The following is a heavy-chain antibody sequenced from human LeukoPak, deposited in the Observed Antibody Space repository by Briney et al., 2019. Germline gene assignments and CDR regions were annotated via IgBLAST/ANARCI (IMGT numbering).Heavy chain of an antibody. CDR3: ARDAFYCDFWSGQPNGYFDY. V-gene: IGHV3-33*01. Sequence: TGGSLRLSCAASGFTFSSYGMHWVRQAPGKGLEWVAVIWYDGSNKYYADSVKGRFTISRDNSKNTLYLQMNSLRAEDTAVYYCARDAFYCDFWSGQPNGYFDYWGQGTLVTVSS. CDR2: IWYDGSNK. D-gene: IGHD3-3*01. J-gene: IGHJ4*02. CDR1: GFTFSSYG.